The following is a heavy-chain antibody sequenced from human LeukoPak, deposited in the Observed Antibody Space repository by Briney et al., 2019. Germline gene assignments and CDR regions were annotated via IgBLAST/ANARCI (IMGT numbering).Heavy chain of an antibody. CDR1: GFTFSSYG. CDR2: IRHDGSNK. V-gene: IGHV3-30*02. Sequence: PGGSLRLSCAASGFTFSSYGMHWVRQAPGKGLEWVAFIRHDGSNKYYADSVKGRFTISRDNSKNTLYLQMNSLRAEDTAVYYCAKDSKTYSGSYGVDYWGQGTLVTVSS. CDR3: AKDSKTYSGSYGVDY. J-gene: IGHJ4*02. D-gene: IGHD1-26*01.